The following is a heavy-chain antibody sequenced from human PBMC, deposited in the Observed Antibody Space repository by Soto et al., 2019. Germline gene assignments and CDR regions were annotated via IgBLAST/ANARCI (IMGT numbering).Heavy chain of an antibody. CDR3: AKAPYSTVVTPFDY. V-gene: IGHV3-30-3*01. J-gene: IGHJ4*02. CDR1: AFTFSSYA. Sequence: LRLSCAASAFTFSSYAMHWVRQAPGKGLDWVAVISYDGSDKYYADSVKGRFTVSRDNSKSTLYLQMNSLRAEDTAVYYCAKAPYSTVVTPFDYWGQGTLVTVSS. D-gene: IGHD4-17*01. CDR2: ISYDGSDK.